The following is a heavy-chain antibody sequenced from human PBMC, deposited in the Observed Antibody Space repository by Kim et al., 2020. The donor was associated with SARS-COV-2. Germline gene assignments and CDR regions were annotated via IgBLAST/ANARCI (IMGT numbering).Heavy chain of an antibody. Sequence: SETLSLTCAVYGGSFSGYYWSWIRQPPGKGLEWIGEINHSGSTNYNPSLKSRVTISVDTSKNQFSLKLSSVTAADTAVYYCARRQYQGSGWTTFDYWGQGTLVTVSS. J-gene: IGHJ4*02. D-gene: IGHD6-19*01. CDR2: INHSGST. CDR3: ARRQYQGSGWTTFDY. V-gene: IGHV4-34*01. CDR1: GGSFSGYY.